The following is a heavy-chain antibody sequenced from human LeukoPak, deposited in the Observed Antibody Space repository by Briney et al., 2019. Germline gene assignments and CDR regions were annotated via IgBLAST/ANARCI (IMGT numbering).Heavy chain of an antibody. V-gene: IGHV4-39*01. D-gene: IGHD3-10*01. CDR3: ARQAVSITMVRGVMYNWFDP. Sequence: SETLSLTCTVSGGSISSGGYYWSWIRQPPGKGLEWIGSMYHSGSTYYNPSLKSRVTISVDTSKNQFSLKLSSVTAADTAVYYCARQAVSITMVRGVMYNWFDPWGQGTLVTVSS. CDR1: GGSISSGGYY. J-gene: IGHJ5*02. CDR2: MYHSGST.